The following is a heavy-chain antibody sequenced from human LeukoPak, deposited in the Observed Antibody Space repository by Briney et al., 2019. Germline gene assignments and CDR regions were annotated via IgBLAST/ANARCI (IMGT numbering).Heavy chain of an antibody. CDR2: MYSGGST. D-gene: IGHD2-15*01. CDR3: ARGRTPSDY. V-gene: IGHV3-NL1*01. J-gene: IGHJ4*02. CDR1: GFTFSSYA. Sequence: GGSLRLSCAASGFTFSSYAMHWVRQAPGKGLEWVSVMYSGGSTYYADSVKGRFTISRDNTKNTLYLQMNSLRAEDTAVYYCARGRTPSDYWGQGTPVTVSS.